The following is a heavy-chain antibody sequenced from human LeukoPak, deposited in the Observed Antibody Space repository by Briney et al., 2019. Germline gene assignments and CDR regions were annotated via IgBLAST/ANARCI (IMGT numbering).Heavy chain of an antibody. CDR1: GFTFSSYG. D-gene: IGHD3-3*01. CDR2: ISYDGSNK. Sequence: PGRSLRLSCAASGFTFSSYGMHGVRQAPGKGLEWVAVISYDGSNKYYADSVKGRFTISRDNSKNTLYLQMNSLRAEDTAVYYCANDLQGFLEWFYYYYGMDVWGQGTTVTVSS. J-gene: IGHJ6*02. CDR3: ANDLQGFLEWFYYYYGMDV. V-gene: IGHV3-30*18.